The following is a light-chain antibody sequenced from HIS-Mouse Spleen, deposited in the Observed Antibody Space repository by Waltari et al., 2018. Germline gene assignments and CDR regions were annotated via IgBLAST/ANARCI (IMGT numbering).Light chain of an antibody. CDR1: ALPKQY. J-gene: IGLJ2*01. V-gene: IGLV3-10*01. CDR3: YSTDSSGNHRV. Sequence: SYELTQPPSVSVSPGQTARITCSGDALPKQYAYWYHQKSGQAPVLFIYEDSKRPSGIPERFSGSSSGTMATLTISGAQVEDEADYYCYSTDSSGNHRVFGGGTKLTVL. CDR2: EDS.